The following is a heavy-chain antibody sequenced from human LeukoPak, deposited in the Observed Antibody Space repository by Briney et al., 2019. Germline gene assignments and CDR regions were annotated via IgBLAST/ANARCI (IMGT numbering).Heavy chain of an antibody. D-gene: IGHD3-10*01. CDR3: ARSDGYGLVGI. CDR2: IYSSGST. J-gene: IGHJ3*02. CDR1: GVSFSSGSNY. Sequence: SETLSLTCSVSGVSFSSGSNYWGWIRQPPGKTLEWIGSIYSSGSTYYNPSLKSRVLILIDTAKNHFSLNLSSVTAADTAVYYCARSDGYGLVGIWGQGTMVTVSS. V-gene: IGHV4-39*07.